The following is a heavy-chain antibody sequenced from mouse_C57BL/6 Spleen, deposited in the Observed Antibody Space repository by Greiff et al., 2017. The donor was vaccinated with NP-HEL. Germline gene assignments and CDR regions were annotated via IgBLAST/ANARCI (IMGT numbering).Heavy chain of an antibody. Sequence: EVKLMESGGGLVKPGGSLKLSCAASGFTFSDYGMHWVRQAPEKGLEWVAYISSGSSTIYYADTVKGRFTISRDNAKNTLFLQMTSLRSEDTAMYYCARGGYGSSFLYWYFDVWGTGTTVTVSS. CDR3: ARGGYGSSFLYWYFDV. CDR1: GFTFSDYG. V-gene: IGHV5-17*01. CDR2: ISSGSSTI. D-gene: IGHD1-1*01. J-gene: IGHJ1*03.